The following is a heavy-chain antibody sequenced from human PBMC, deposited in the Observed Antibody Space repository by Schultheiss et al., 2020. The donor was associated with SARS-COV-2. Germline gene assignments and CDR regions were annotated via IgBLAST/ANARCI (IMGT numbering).Heavy chain of an antibody. D-gene: IGHD3-10*01. V-gene: IGHV4-59*12. Sequence: GSLRLSCTVSGGSISSYYWSWIRQPPGKGLEWIGYIYYSGSTNYNPSLKSRVTISVDTSKNQFSLKLSSVTAADTAVYYCARELRPRYGEKAAWFDPWGQGTLVTVS. CDR1: GGSISSYY. CDR3: ARELRPRYGEKAAWFDP. J-gene: IGHJ5*02. CDR2: IYYSGST.